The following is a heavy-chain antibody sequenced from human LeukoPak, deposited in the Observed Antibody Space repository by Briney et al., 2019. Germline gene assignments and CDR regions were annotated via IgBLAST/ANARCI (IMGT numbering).Heavy chain of an antibody. Sequence: GGSLRLSCAASGFTFSNAWMSWVRQAPGKGLEWVGRIKSKTDGGTTDYAAPVKGRFTISRDDSKNTLYLQMNSLKTEDTAVYYCTTTPRTKTYYYDSSGYYHTAWGQGTLVTVSS. CDR1: GFTFSNAW. CDR2: IKSKTDGGTT. D-gene: IGHD3-22*01. V-gene: IGHV3-15*01. CDR3: TTTPRTKTYYYDSSGYYHTA. J-gene: IGHJ4*02.